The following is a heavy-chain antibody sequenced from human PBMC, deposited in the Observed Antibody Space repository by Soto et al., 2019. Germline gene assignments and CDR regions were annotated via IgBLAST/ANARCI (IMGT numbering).Heavy chain of an antibody. CDR3: ARPKRSGYDRGDSYYHTMDV. J-gene: IGHJ6*02. CDR2: ILPMFVEV. Sequence: QVQLVQSGTEVKKSGSSVKVSCRASGGTSSNFVITWVRQVPGQGLEWLGGILPMFVEVRYAQKFQDRLTITTDRSTQTAAMELGSLRSEDTAVYYCARPKRSGYDRGDSYYHTMDVWGHGTTVTVS. CDR1: GGTSSNFV. V-gene: IGHV1-69*06. D-gene: IGHD3-3*01.